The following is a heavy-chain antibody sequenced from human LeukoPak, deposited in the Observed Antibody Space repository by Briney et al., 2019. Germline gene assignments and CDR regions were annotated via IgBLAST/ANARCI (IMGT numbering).Heavy chain of an antibody. CDR2: INHSGST. V-gene: IGHV4-34*01. CDR1: GGSFSGYY. J-gene: IGHJ1*01. Sequence: PSETLSLTCAVYGGSFSGYYWSWIRQPPGRGLEWIGEINHSGSTNYNPSLKSRVTISVDTPKNQFSLKLSSVTAADTAVYYCARGLPTYYYDSSGYYRRHGYFQHWGQGTLVTVSS. D-gene: IGHD3-22*01. CDR3: ARGLPTYYYDSSGYYRRHGYFQH.